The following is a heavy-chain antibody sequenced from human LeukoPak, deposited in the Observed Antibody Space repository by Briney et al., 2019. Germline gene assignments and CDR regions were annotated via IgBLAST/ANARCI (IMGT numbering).Heavy chain of an antibody. V-gene: IGHV4-59*11. CDR1: GGSISSHY. J-gene: IGHJ6*03. CDR3: ARGARYYYYMDV. Sequence: SETLSLTCTVSGGSISSHYWSWIRQPPGKGLEWIGYIYYSGSTNYNPSLKSRVTISVDTSKNQFSLKLSSVTAADTAVYYCARGARYYYYMDVWGKGTTVIVSS. CDR2: IYYSGST.